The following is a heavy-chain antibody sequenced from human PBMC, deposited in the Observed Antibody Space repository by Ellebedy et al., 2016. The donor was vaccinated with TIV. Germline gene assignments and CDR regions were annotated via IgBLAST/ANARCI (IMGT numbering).Heavy chain of an antibody. CDR1: GFAITHNC. CDR3: ASLYCSAGSCHVDY. V-gene: IGHV3-53*01. D-gene: IGHD2-15*01. J-gene: IGHJ4*02. CDR2: IYSGGTT. Sequence: GGSLRLSXVVSGFAITHNCMSWVRRAPGKGLEWVSTIYSGGTTYSADSVKGRFTFSRDNSKNSVFLHMHSLRAEDTAVYYCASLYCSAGSCHVDYWGLGSLVTVSS.